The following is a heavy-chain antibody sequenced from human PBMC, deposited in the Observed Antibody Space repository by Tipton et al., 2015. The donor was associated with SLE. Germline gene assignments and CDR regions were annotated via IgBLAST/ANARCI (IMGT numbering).Heavy chain of an antibody. Sequence: TLSLTCTVSGGSISGYYWGWIRQPPGKGLEWIGSIYYTGNTFYNPSLKSRVVLSIDTSKSHFSLEMKSVTAADTAVYYCASEYSSAVGMDVWGQGTTVAVSS. CDR2: IYYTGNT. J-gene: IGHJ6*02. V-gene: IGHV4-39*07. CDR3: ASEYSSAVGMDV. D-gene: IGHD6-6*01. CDR1: GGSISGYY.